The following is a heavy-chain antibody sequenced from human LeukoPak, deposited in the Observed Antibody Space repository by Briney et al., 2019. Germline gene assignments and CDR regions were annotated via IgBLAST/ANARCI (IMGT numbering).Heavy chain of an antibody. Sequence: PSETLSLTCTVSGGSISSSSSYWGWIRQPPGKGLGWIGNIFYSGTTYYNPSLKSRVTISLDTSKNQFSLRLSPVTAADTAFYYCVRLPTGYPNWFDSWGQGTLVTVSS. CDR2: IFYSGTT. CDR1: GGSISSSSSY. D-gene: IGHD3-9*01. J-gene: IGHJ5*01. V-gene: IGHV4-39*01. CDR3: VRLPTGYPNWFDS.